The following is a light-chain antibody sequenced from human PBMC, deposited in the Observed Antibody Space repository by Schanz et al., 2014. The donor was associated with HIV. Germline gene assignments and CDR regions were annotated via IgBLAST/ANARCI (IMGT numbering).Light chain of an antibody. V-gene: IGLV2-14*01. Sequence: QSALTQPASVSGSPGQSITISCPGTSSDIGDYEYVSWYQQHPGKAPKLMIYDVTKLPSGVPDRFSGSKSGNTASLTISGLQAEDEAYYYCSSKATGGRAPVVFGGGTKLTVL. J-gene: IGLJ1*01. CDR3: SSKATGGRAPVV. CDR2: DVT. CDR1: SSDIGDYEY.